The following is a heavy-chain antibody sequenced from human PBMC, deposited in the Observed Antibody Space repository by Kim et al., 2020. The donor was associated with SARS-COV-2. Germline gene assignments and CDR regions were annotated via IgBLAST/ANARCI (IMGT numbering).Heavy chain of an antibody. CDR1: GYTLTDYF. Sequence: ASVKVSCEASGYTLTDYFLHWVRQAPGQGLEWMGRINPRTGDTNFAQRFQGRVTLTRDRSINTAYMEIEWLTSDDTAVYFCARPVEVLGGGWYGFDAWGQGTLVTVSS. CDR3: ARPVEVLGGGWYGFDA. D-gene: IGHD6-13*01. V-gene: IGHV1-2*06. CDR2: INPRTGDT. J-gene: IGHJ4*02.